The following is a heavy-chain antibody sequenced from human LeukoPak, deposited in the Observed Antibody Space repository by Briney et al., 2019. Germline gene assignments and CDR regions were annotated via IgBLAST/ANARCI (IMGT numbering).Heavy chain of an antibody. D-gene: IGHD5-18*01. V-gene: IGHV3-30*02. CDR2: IRYDGSNK. J-gene: IGHJ4*02. CDR1: GFTFSSYG. CDR3: ARDSDTAMVEYDY. Sequence: PGGSLRLSCAASGFTFSSYGMHWVRQAPGKGLEWVAFIRYDGSNKYYADSVKGRFTISRDNSKNSLYLQMNSLRAEDTALYYCARDSDTAMVEYDYWGQGTLVTVSS.